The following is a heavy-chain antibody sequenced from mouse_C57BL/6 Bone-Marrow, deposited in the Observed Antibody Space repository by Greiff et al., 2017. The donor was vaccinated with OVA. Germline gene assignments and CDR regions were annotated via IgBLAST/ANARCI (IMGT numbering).Heavy chain of an antibody. CDR2: ISNLAYSI. CDR1: GFTFSDYG. CDR3: ARRVTTVVAYYYAMDY. Sequence: EVKLVESGGGLVQPGGSLKLSCAASGFTFSDYGMAWVRQAPRKGPEWVAFISNLAYSISYADTVTGRFTISRENAKNTLDLEMSSLRSEDTAMYYCARRVTTVVAYYYAMDYWGQGTSVTVSS. D-gene: IGHD1-1*01. V-gene: IGHV5-15*01. J-gene: IGHJ4*01.